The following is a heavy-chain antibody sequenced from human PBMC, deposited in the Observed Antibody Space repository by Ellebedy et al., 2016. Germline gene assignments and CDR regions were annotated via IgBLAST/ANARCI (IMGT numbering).Heavy chain of an antibody. D-gene: IGHD2-15*01. Sequence: SETLSLXCTVSGGSISGYYWSWIRQPPGKGLEWIGYVYYSGTPNYNPSLKSRVTISLDRSNNQFSLKLTSVTAADTAVYYCARGYCSGGRCYACGMDVWGQGTTVTVSS. CDR2: VYYSGTP. J-gene: IGHJ6*02. CDR3: ARGYCSGGRCYACGMDV. CDR1: GGSISGYY. V-gene: IGHV4-59*01.